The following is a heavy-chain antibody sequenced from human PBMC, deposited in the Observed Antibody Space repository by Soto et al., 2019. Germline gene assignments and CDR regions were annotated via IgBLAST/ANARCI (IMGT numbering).Heavy chain of an antibody. Sequence: SETLSLTCAVYGVPFSGYYWSWIRQPPGKGLEWIGEINHSGSTNYNPSLKSRVTISVDTSKNQFSLKLSSVTAADTAVYYCARGRGYYYGSGSYKTNYYYYMDVWGKGTTVTVSS. V-gene: IGHV4-34*01. J-gene: IGHJ6*03. CDR1: GVPFSGYY. CDR2: INHSGST. D-gene: IGHD3-10*01. CDR3: ARGRGYYYGSGSYKTNYYYYMDV.